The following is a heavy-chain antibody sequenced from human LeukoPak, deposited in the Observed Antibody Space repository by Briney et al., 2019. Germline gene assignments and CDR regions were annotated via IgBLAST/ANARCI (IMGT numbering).Heavy chain of an antibody. CDR3: ARDLNWGFDH. V-gene: IGHV1-46*01. CDR2: INPSGGAT. Sequence: GASVKVSCKASGYTFTSYYMHWVRQAPGQGLEWMGIINPSGGATTYAQQFQGRVTMTRDMSTSTVYMELSSLTSEDSAVYYCARDLNWGFDHWGQGTLVTVPS. J-gene: IGHJ4*02. CDR1: GYTFTSYY. D-gene: IGHD7-27*01.